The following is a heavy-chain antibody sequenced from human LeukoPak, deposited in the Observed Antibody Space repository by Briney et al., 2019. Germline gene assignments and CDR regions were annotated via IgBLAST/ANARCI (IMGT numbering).Heavy chain of an antibody. V-gene: IGHV4-39*07. Sequence: PSETLSLTCTVSGGSISSSSYYWGWIRQPPGKGLEWIGSIYYSGSTYYNPSLKSRVTISVDTSKNQFSLKLSSVTAADTAVYYCASSIAARPSYYYYYMDVWGKGTTVTVSS. CDR2: IYYSGST. J-gene: IGHJ6*03. D-gene: IGHD6-6*01. CDR1: GGSISSSSYY. CDR3: ASSIAARPSYYYYYMDV.